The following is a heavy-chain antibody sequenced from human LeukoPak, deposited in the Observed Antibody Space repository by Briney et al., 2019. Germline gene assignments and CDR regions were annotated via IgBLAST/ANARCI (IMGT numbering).Heavy chain of an antibody. D-gene: IGHD3-10*01. CDR1: GFTFTSHE. CDR3: ASLDSGNGMDV. Sequence: GGSLRLSCAASGFTFTSHEMNWVRQAPGKGLEWVSYINGDGSTTYYADPVKGRFTISRDNAKNSLYLQVNSLRAEDTAVYYCASLDSGNGMDVWGQGTTVTVSS. CDR2: INGDGSTT. V-gene: IGHV3-48*03. J-gene: IGHJ6*02.